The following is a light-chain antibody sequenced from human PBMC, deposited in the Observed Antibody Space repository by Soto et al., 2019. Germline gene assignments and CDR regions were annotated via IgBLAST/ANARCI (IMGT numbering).Light chain of an antibody. Sequence: EIVLTQSPATLSLSPGERATLSCRASQSIGSYLAWYQQKPGQAPRLLMYDASNRASGIPARFSGSGSGTDFNLTISSLEHADFEVYYCQQRSNWPSLTFGGGTKVEIK. CDR2: DAS. J-gene: IGKJ4*01. CDR1: QSIGSY. V-gene: IGKV3-11*01. CDR3: QQRSNWPSLT.